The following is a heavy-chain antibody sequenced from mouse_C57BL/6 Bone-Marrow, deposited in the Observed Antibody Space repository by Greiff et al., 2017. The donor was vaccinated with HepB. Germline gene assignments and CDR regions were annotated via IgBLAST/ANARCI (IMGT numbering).Heavy chain of an antibody. J-gene: IGHJ4*01. CDR3: AITTVVATDY. CDR1: GYSITSGYY. D-gene: IGHD1-1*01. V-gene: IGHV3-6*01. Sequence: EVKLQESGPGLVKPSQSLSLTCSVTGYSITSGYYWNWIRQFPGNKLEWMGYISYDGSNNYNPSLKHRISITRDTSKNQFFLKLNSVTTEDTATYYCAITTVVATDYWGQGTSVTVSS. CDR2: ISYDGSN.